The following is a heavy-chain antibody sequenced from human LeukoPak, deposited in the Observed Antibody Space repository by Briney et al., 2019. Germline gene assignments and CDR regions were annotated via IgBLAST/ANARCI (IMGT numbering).Heavy chain of an antibody. Sequence: GGSLRLSCAASGFTFSSYWMHWVRQVPGKGLVWVSRINSDGSSTRYADSVKGRFTISRDNSKNTLYLQMNSLRAEDTAVYYCAKAQGLVIIGTTDYWGQGTLVTVSS. V-gene: IGHV3-74*01. J-gene: IGHJ4*02. CDR1: GFTFSSYW. CDR3: AKAQGLVIIGTTDY. D-gene: IGHD3/OR15-3a*01. CDR2: INSDGSST.